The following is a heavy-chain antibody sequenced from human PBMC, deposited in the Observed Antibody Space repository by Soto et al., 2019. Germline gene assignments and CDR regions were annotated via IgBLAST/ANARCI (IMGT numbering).Heavy chain of an antibody. J-gene: IGHJ3*02. CDR3: ARYCGGECFFIAFDI. Sequence: PSETLSLTCTVSGGSISSGDYYWSWIRQPPGKGLEWIGYIYYSGSTYYNPSLRSRVTISVDTSKNQFSLKLSSVTAADTAVYYCARYCGGECFFIAFDIWGQGTMVTVSS. D-gene: IGHD2-21*01. CDR2: IYYSGST. CDR1: GGSISSGDYY. V-gene: IGHV4-30-4*01.